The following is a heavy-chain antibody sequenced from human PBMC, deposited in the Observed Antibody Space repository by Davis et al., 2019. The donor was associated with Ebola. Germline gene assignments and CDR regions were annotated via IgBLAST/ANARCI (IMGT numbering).Heavy chain of an antibody. Sequence: HTGESLKISCVVSGFTFSSNWMHWVRQAPGKGLVWVSDIAKDGSTTYYADSVKGRFTISRDNAKNSLYLQMNSLRAEDTAVYYCARVGYYYDSSGYLDYWGQGTLVTVSS. D-gene: IGHD3-22*01. CDR3: ARVGYYYDSSGYLDY. V-gene: IGHV3-74*01. CDR2: IAKDGSTT. J-gene: IGHJ4*02. CDR1: GFTFSSNW.